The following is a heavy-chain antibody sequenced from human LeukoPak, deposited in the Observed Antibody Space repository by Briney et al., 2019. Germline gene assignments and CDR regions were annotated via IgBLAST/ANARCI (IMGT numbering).Heavy chain of an antibody. CDR2: IKQDGSEK. Sequence: GGSLRLSCAASGFTFSSYWMSWVRQAPGKGLEWVANIKQDGSEKYYVDSVKGRFTISRDNAKNSLYLQMNSLRAEDTAVYYCARVFRAPYYYGSGDNAFDIWGQGTMVTVSS. J-gene: IGHJ3*02. D-gene: IGHD3-10*01. CDR1: GFTFSSYW. V-gene: IGHV3-7*01. CDR3: ARVFRAPYYYGSGDNAFDI.